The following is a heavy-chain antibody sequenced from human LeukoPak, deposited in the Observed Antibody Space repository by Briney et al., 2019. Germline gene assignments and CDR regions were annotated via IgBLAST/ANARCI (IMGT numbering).Heavy chain of an antibody. Sequence: SETLSLTCAVYGGSFSGYYWSWIRQPPGRGLEWIGEINHSGSTYYNPSLKSRVTISVDTSKNQFSLQLNSVTPEDTAVYYCARDLRDVVITRDAFDIWGQGTMVTVSS. CDR1: GGSFSGYY. CDR3: ARDLRDVVITRDAFDI. V-gene: IGHV4-34*01. CDR2: INHSGST. J-gene: IGHJ3*02. D-gene: IGHD3-22*01.